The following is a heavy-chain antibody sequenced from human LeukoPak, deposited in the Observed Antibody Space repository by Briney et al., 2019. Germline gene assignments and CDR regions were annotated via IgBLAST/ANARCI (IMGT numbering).Heavy chain of an antibody. Sequence: PGGSLRLSCETSGFNFGDYYMTWIRQAPGKGLEFTSYISSDSSDKTYVDSVKGRFTISRDNAKKSLYLQMNSLRAEDTAVYYCMYPTRLPKFWGQGTLVTVSS. V-gene: IGHV3-11*03. J-gene: IGHJ4*02. CDR1: GFNFGDYY. CDR2: ISSDSSDK. D-gene: IGHD1/OR15-1a*01. CDR3: MYPTRLPKF.